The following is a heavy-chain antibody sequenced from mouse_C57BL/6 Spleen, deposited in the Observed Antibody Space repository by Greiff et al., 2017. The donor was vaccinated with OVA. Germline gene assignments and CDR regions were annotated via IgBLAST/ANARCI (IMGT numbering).Heavy chain of an antibody. CDR3: ARRITTGYFDY. V-gene: IGHV1-80*01. Sequence: VQLQQSGAELVKPGASVKISCQASGYAFSSYWMNWVKQRPGKGLEWIGQLYPGDGDTNYNGKFKGKATLTADKSSSTAYMQLSSLTSEDSAVYFCARRITTGYFDYWGQGTTLTVSS. D-gene: IGHD1-1*01. CDR2: LYPGDGDT. CDR1: GYAFSSYW. J-gene: IGHJ2*01.